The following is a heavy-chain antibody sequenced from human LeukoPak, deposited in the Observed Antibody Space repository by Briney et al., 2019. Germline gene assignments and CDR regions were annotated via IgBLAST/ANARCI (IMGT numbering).Heavy chain of an antibody. CDR1: GYTFTSYG. Sequence: ASVNVSCKASGYTFTSYGISWVRQAPGQGLEWMGWISAYNGNTNYAQKLQGRVTMTTDTSTSTAYMELRSLRSDDTAVYYCARSLRSGYSSGWLTGWFDPWGQGTLVTVSS. CDR3: ARSLRSGYSSGWLTGWFDP. J-gene: IGHJ5*02. D-gene: IGHD6-19*01. V-gene: IGHV1-18*01. CDR2: ISAYNGNT.